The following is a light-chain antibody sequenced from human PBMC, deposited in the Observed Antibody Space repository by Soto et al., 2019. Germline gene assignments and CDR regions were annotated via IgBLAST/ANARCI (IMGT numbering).Light chain of an antibody. CDR2: DVS. CDR1: SSDVGGYNY. CDR3: CSYAGSDV. J-gene: IGLJ1*01. V-gene: IGLV2-11*01. Sequence: QSALTQPRSVSGSPGQSVTISCTGTSSDVGGYNYDSWYQQHPGKAPKLMIYDVSKRPSGVPDRFSGSKSGTTASLTISGVQAEDEADYYCCSYAGSDVFGAGTKLTVL.